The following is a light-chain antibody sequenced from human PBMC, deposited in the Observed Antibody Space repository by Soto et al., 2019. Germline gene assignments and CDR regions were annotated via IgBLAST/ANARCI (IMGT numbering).Light chain of an antibody. CDR1: SSNIGAGYG. V-gene: IGLV1-40*01. CDR2: GNN. J-gene: IGLJ1*01. CDR3: HSYDTSVSSYV. Sequence: QSVLTQPPSVSGAPGQRVTISCTGTSSNIGAGYGVHWYQHLPGTAPKVLIYGNNNRPSGVPDRFSGSKSGTSASLAITGLQAEDEADYYCHSYDTSVSSYVFGTGTKLTVL.